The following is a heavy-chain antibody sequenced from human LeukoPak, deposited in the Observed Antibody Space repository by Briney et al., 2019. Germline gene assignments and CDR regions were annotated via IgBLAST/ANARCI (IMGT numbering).Heavy chain of an antibody. V-gene: IGHV3-21*04. CDR1: GFTFSSYS. CDR3: AKDLESLYDILTGCYESVGQPLDY. D-gene: IGHD3-9*01. Sequence: GGSLRLSCAASGFTFSSYSMNWVRQAPGKGLEWVSSISSSSSYIYYADSVKGRFTISRDNAKNSLYLQMNSLRAEDTAVYYCAKDLESLYDILTGCYESVGQPLDYWGQGTLVTVSS. CDR2: ISSSSSYI. J-gene: IGHJ4*02.